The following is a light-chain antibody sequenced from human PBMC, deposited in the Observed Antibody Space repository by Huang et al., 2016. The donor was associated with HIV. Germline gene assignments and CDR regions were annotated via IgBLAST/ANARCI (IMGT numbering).Light chain of an antibody. CDR1: QSISNY. CDR2: AAS. J-gene: IGKJ4*01. Sequence: DIQMTQSPSSLSASVGDSVIITCRASQSISNYLNWYQHKPGKAPRLLSYAASSLQSGVPSRCSGGGCKTTFTLTISSLQPEDFATYYCQQTYDTPPLTFGGGTRVDMK. CDR3: QQTYDTPPLT. V-gene: IGKV1-39*01.